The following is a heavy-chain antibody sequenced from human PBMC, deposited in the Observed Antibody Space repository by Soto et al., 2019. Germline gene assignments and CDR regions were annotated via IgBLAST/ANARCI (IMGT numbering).Heavy chain of an antibody. CDR3: ATLRDYDFWSGKVGDYYYGMDV. Sequence: SVKVSCKASGGTFSSYAISWVRQAPGQGLEWMGGIIPIFGTANYAQKFQGRVTITADESTSTAYMELSSLRSEDTAVYYCATLRDYDFWSGKVGDYYYGMDVWGQGTTVTVSS. V-gene: IGHV1-69*13. CDR1: GGTFSSYA. D-gene: IGHD3-3*01. J-gene: IGHJ6*02. CDR2: IIPIFGTA.